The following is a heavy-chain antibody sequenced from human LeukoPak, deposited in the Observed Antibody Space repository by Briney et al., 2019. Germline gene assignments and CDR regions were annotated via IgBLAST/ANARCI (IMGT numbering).Heavy chain of an antibody. D-gene: IGHD3-22*01. J-gene: IGHJ3*02. Sequence: SVKVSCKASGFTFTRSAMQWVRQARGQRLEWIGWIVVGSGNTNYAQKFQERVTITRGMSTSTAYMGLSSLRSEDTAVYFCAAADYYDSSGYYPYAFHIWGQGTMVTVSS. CDR1: GFTFTRSA. V-gene: IGHV1-58*02. CDR3: AAADYYDSSGYYPYAFHI. CDR2: IVVGSGNT.